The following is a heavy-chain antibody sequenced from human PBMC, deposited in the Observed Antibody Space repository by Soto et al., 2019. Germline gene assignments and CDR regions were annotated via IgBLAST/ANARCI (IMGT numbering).Heavy chain of an antibody. V-gene: IGHV3-23*01. CDR2: FSGRSGDT. Sequence: GGSLRLSCEASGFIFNFYWMTWARQAPGKGLEWVSSFSGRSGDTYYAASVKGRFTISGDSSKNTVILQMNNLRADDTALYYCARDSSAWPNYFDSWGQGIQVTVSS. CDR3: ARDSSAWPNYFDS. D-gene: IGHD6-19*01. CDR1: GFIFNFYW. J-gene: IGHJ4*02.